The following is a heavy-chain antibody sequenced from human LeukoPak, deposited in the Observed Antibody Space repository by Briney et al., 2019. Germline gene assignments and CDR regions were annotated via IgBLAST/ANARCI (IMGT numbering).Heavy chain of an antibody. CDR3: ARRPPALGAFDI. CDR1: GGSLSGYS. V-gene: IGHV4-34*01. J-gene: IGHJ3*02. D-gene: IGHD6-6*01. CDR2: INHSGST. Sequence: SETLSLTCAVYGGSLSGYSWSWIRQPPGKGLEWIGEINHSGSTNYNPSLKSRVTISVDTSSNQFSLKLTSVTAADTAVYYCARRPPALGAFDIWGQGTMVSVSS.